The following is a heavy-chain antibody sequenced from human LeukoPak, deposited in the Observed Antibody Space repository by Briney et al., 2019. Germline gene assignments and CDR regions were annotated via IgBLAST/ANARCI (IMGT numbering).Heavy chain of an antibody. CDR1: GDSTSSYY. V-gene: IGHV4-4*07. CDR2: ISSSGSS. D-gene: IGHD1-1*01. Sequence: SETLSLTCTVSGDSTSSYYWTWIRQPAGKGLEWIGRISSSGSSNYNPSLRSRVTMSVDTSKNQFSLKLTSVTAADTAVYYCARGSSSNWNVFDYWGQGTLVTVSS. J-gene: IGHJ4*02. CDR3: ARGSSSNWNVFDY.